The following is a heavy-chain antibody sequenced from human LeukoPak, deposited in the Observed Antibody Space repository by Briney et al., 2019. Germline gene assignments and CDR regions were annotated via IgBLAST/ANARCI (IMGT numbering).Heavy chain of an antibody. D-gene: IGHD5-12*01. CDR3: ARDTGAGIVATNLFDY. CDR2: IKQDGSEK. J-gene: IGHJ4*02. CDR1: GFTFSSYW. Sequence: GGSLRLSCAASGFTFSSYWMSWVRQAPGKGLEWVANIKQDGSEKYYVDSVKGRFTISRDNSKNTLYLQMNSLRAEDTAVYYCARDTGAGIVATNLFDYWGQGTLVTVSS. V-gene: IGHV3-7*01.